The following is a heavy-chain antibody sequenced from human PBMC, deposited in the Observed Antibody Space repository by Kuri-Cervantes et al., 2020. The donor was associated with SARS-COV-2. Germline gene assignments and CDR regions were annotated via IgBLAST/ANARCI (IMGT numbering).Heavy chain of an antibody. V-gene: IGHV3-33*01. J-gene: IGHJ6*02. CDR2: IWYDGSNK. D-gene: IGHD6-13*01. CDR3: ARDIKGKTAAGTVFYYYYYGMDV. Sequence: GGSLRLSCAASGFTFGSYGMHWVRQAPGKGLEWVAVIWYDGSNKYYADSVKGRYTISRDNSKNTLYLQMNSLRAEDTAVYYCARDIKGKTAAGTVFYYYYYGMDVWGQGTTVTVSS. CDR1: GFTFGSYG.